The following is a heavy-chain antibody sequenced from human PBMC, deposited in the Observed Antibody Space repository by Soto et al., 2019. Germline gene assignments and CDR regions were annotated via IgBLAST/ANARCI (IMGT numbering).Heavy chain of an antibody. D-gene: IGHD2-15*01. CDR2: ISGSGGGT. V-gene: IGHV3-23*01. J-gene: IGHJ2*01. CDR1: GFTFSSYA. Sequence: PGGSLRLSCAASGFTFSSYAMSWVRQAPGKGLEWVSAISGSGGGTYYADSVKGRFTISRDNSKNTLYLQMNSLRAEDTAVYYCAKPVVVVAVTTYWYFDLWGRGTLVTVSS. CDR3: AKPVVVVAVTTYWYFDL.